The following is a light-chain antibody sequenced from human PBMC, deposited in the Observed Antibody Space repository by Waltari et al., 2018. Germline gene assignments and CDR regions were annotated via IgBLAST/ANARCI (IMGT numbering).Light chain of an antibody. CDR2: WAS. V-gene: IGKV4-1*01. CDR1: QSVLYSSNNKNY. J-gene: IGKJ1*01. CDR3: QQYYSTPPT. Sequence: DIVMTQSPDSLAVSLGERATIHCKSSQSVLYSSNNKNYLAWYQQKPGQPPKLLIYWASTRESGVPDRFSGSESGTEFTLTISSLQAEDVAVYYCQQYYSTPPTFGQGTKVEIK.